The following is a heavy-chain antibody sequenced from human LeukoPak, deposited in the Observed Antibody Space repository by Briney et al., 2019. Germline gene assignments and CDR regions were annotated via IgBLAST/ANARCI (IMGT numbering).Heavy chain of an antibody. CDR3: ARGISNHVGSHGSQGFDY. Sequence: PGGSLRLSCAASGFTFSSYAMSWVRQAPGKGLEWVSAISGSGGSTYYADSVKGRFTISRDNGKNSLYLQMNSLRAEDTAVYYCARGISNHVGSHGSQGFDYWGQGTLVTASS. D-gene: IGHD3-16*02. CDR1: GFTFSSYA. CDR2: ISGSGGST. J-gene: IGHJ4*02. V-gene: IGHV3-23*01.